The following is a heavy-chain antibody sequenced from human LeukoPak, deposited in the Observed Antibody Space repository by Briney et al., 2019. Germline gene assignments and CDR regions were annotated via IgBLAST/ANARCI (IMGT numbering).Heavy chain of an antibody. V-gene: IGHV4-34*01. CDR1: GGSISGYY. CDR2: INHSGST. D-gene: IGHD3-22*01. CDR3: ARGFLSEHYYDSSGPPAY. Sequence: SETLSLTCTVSGGSISGYYWSWIRQPPGKGLEWIGEINHSGSTNYNPSLKSRVTISVDTSKNQFSLKLSSVTAADTAVYYCARGFLSEHYYDSSGPPAYWGQGTLVTVSS. J-gene: IGHJ4*02.